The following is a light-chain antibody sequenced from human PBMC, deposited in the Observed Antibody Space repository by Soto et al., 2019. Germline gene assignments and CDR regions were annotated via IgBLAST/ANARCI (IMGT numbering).Light chain of an antibody. CDR2: GAS. CDR3: QQYNNWPRT. J-gene: IGKJ1*01. CDR1: QSVSSN. Sequence: EIALTQSPGTLSLSPGERATLSCRASQSVSSNLAWYQQKPGQAPRLLIYGASTRATGIPARFSGSGSGTELTLTISSLQSEDFEVYYCQQYNNWPRTFGQGTKV. V-gene: IGKV3-15*01.